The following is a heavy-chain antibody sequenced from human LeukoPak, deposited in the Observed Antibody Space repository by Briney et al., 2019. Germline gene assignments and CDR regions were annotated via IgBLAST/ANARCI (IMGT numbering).Heavy chain of an antibody. J-gene: IGHJ5*02. CDR2: MNPNSGNT. D-gene: IGHD6-13*01. CDR1: GYTFTSYD. Sequence: ASVKVSCKASGYTFTSYDINWVRQATGQGLEWMGWMNPNSGNTGYAQKFQGRVTMTRNTSISTAYMELSSLRSEDTAVYYCARGFPPGYSSSWYGSHWFDPWGQGTLVTVSS. CDR3: ARGFPPGYSSSWYGSHWFDP. V-gene: IGHV1-8*01.